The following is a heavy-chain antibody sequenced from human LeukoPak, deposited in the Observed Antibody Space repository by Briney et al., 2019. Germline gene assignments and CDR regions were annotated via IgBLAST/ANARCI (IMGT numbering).Heavy chain of an antibody. D-gene: IGHD6-19*01. Sequence: PGGSLRISCAASGFSFSIYEMNWVRQAPGKGLEWVSNIGSSGTTIYYADSVKGRFTISRDNAKNSLYLQMSSLRAEDTAVYYCATLTVASSFDYWGQGTLVTVSS. CDR2: IGSSGTTI. V-gene: IGHV3-48*03. CDR3: ATLTVASSFDY. CDR1: GFSFSIYE. J-gene: IGHJ4*02.